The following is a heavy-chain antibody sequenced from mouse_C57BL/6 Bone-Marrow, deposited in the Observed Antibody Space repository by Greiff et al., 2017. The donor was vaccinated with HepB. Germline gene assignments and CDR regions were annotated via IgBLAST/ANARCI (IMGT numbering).Heavy chain of an antibody. V-gene: IGHV1-39*01. CDR3: ARWKGVLRSYWYFDV. Sequence: VQLKESGPELVKPGASVKISCKASGYSFTDYNMNWVKQSNGKSLEWIGVINPNYGTTSYNQKFKGKATLTVDQSSSTAYMQLNSLTSEDSAVYYGARWKGVLRSYWYFDVWGTGTTVTVSS. D-gene: IGHD1-1*01. J-gene: IGHJ1*03. CDR1: GYSFTDYN. CDR2: INPNYGTT.